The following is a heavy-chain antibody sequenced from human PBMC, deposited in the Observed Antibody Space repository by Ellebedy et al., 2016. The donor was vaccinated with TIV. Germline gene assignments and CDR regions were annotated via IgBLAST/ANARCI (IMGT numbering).Heavy chain of an antibody. D-gene: IGHD3-10*01. Sequence: PGGSLRLSCAASGFTFSSYAMHWVRQAPGKGLEWVAVISYDGSNKYYADSVKGRFTISRDNSKNTLYLQMNSLRAEDTAVYYCARDSAVRGVIITSGYWGQGTLVTVSS. J-gene: IGHJ4*02. V-gene: IGHV3-30*01. CDR2: ISYDGSNK. CDR1: GFTFSSYA. CDR3: ARDSAVRGVIITSGY.